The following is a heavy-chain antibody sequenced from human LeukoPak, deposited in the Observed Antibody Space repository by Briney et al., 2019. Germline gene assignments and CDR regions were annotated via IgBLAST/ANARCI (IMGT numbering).Heavy chain of an antibody. CDR2: INPNSGGT. CDR1: GYTFTGYY. J-gene: IGHJ4*02. D-gene: IGHD2-8*01. Sequence: GASVKVSCKASGYTFTGYYMHWVRQAPGQGLEWMGWINPNSGGTNYAQKFQGRVIMTRDTSISTAYMELSRLRSDDTAVYYCATEGYCTNGVCSIDYWGQGTLVTVSS. CDR3: ATEGYCTNGVCSIDY. V-gene: IGHV1-2*02.